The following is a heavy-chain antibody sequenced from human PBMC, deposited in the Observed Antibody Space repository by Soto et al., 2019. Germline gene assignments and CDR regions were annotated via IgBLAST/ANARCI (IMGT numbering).Heavy chain of an antibody. CDR1: GYTFTSYA. J-gene: IGHJ5*02. CDR2: INAGNGNT. V-gene: IGHV1-3*01. D-gene: IGHD3-16*01. CDR3: ARGYGGPIGWFDP. Sequence: QVQLVQSGAEVKKPGASVKVSCKASGYTFTSYAMHWVRQAPGQRLEWMGWINAGNGNTKYSQKFQGRVTITRDTSASTAYMELSSLRSEDTSVYYCARGYGGPIGWFDPWGQGTLVTVSS.